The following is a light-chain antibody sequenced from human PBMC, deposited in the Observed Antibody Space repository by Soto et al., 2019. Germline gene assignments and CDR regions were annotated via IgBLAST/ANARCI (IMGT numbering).Light chain of an antibody. CDR2: GND. J-gene: IGLJ3*02. CDR1: TSNIGHNY. V-gene: IGLV1-51*01. Sequence: QSVLTQPPSVSAAPGQTVTISCSGGTSNIGHNYVSWYQQLPGTAPTLLIYGNDKRPSGIPDRFSGSKSGTSATLAITGLQTGDEADYYCATWDTNLSAVFGGGTQLHVL. CDR3: ATWDTNLSAV.